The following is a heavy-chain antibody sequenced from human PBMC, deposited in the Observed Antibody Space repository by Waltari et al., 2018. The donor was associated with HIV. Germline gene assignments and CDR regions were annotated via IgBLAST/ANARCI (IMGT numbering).Heavy chain of an antibody. D-gene: IGHD2-2*01. CDR2: ISSTSSYI. CDR1: GFTFSSYN. J-gene: IGHJ4*02. Sequence: EVQLVESGGGLVKPGGSLRLSCAASGFTFSSYNMNWVRRAPGKGLEWVSSISSTSSYIYYADSVKGRFTISRDNAKNSLYLQMNSLRAEDTAVYYCARGIGSTSCYYDYWGQGTLVTVSS. V-gene: IGHV3-21*01. CDR3: ARGIGSTSCYYDY.